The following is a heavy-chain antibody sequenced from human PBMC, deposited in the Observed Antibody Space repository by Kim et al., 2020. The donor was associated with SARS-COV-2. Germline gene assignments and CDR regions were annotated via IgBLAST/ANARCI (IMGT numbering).Heavy chain of an antibody. CDR2: GGST. J-gene: IGHJ4*02. V-gene: IGHV3-64D*06. Sequence: GGSTYHADSVKGRFTISRDNSKNTLYLQMSSLRAEDTAVYYCVGLWPFDYWGQGTLVTVSS. D-gene: IGHD5-18*01. CDR3: VGLWPFDY.